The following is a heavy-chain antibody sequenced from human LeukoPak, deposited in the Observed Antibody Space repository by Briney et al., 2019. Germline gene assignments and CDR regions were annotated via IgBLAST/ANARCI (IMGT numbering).Heavy chain of an antibody. D-gene: IGHD3-10*01. Sequence: PGGSLRLSCAASGFTFSSYEMNWVRQAPGKGLEWVSSISSSSSYIYYADSVKGRFTISRDNAKNSLYLQMNSLRAEDTAVYYCARDGASYYYGSGSFDYWGQGTLVTVSS. CDR2: ISSSSSYI. J-gene: IGHJ4*02. CDR1: GFTFSSYE. CDR3: ARDGASYYYGSGSFDY. V-gene: IGHV3-21*01.